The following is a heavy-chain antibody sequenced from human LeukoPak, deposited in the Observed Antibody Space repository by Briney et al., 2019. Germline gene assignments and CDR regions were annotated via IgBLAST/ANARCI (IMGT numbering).Heavy chain of an antibody. Sequence: ASVRVSCKASVYTFTSYDINWVRQATGQGPQWMGWMNPNTGSTEYAQKFQGRVTMTRDTSISTAYIDLSSLRSEGTAVYYCARGRGGGHFDLWGRGTLVTVSS. CDR1: VYTFTSYD. J-gene: IGHJ2*01. CDR3: ARGRGGGHFDL. V-gene: IGHV1-8*01. D-gene: IGHD3-16*01. CDR2: MNPNTGST.